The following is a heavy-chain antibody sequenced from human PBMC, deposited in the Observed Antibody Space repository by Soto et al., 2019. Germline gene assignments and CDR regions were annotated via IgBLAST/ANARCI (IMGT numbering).Heavy chain of an antibody. J-gene: IGHJ4*02. V-gene: IGHV1-18*04. Sequence: ASVEVSCKASGYTFTSYGISWVRQAPGQGLEWMGWISAYNGNTNYAQKLQGRVTRTTDTSTSTAYMELRSLRSDDTAVSYCARDLDTAMLTTLNYLGKGTLVNVYS. CDR1: GYTFTSYG. CDR2: ISAYNGNT. D-gene: IGHD5-18*01. CDR3: ARDLDTAMLTTLNY.